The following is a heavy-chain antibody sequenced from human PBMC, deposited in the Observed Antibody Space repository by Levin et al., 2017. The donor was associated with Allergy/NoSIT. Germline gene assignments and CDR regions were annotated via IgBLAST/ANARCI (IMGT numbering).Heavy chain of an antibody. CDR2: ISTSSYT. Sequence: PSETLSLTCAASGFTFSSYSMNWVRQAPGKGLEWVSCISTSSYTHYADSVKGRFTSSKGNAKNSLYLQMNSLRAEDTAVYYCAREYSSTNGTAFDIWGQGTMVTVSS. J-gene: IGHJ3*02. D-gene: IGHD6-13*01. V-gene: IGHV3-21*01. CDR3: AREYSSTNGTAFDI. CDR1: GFTFSSYS.